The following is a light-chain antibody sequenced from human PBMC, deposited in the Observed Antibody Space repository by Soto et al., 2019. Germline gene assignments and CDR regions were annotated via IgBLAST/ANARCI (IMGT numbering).Light chain of an antibody. J-gene: IGKJ4*01. CDR3: QKYNSALSLT. Sequence: DIQLTQSPSFLSASVGDRVTITCRASQGISSYLAWYQQKPGKAPKLLIYAASTLQSGVPSRFSGSGSGTDFTLTISSLQPEDVATYYCQKYNSALSLTFGGGTKVDIK. CDR2: AAS. CDR1: QGISSY. V-gene: IGKV1-27*01.